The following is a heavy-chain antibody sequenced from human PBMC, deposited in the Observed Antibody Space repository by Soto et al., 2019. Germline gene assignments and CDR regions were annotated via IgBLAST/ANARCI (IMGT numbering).Heavy chain of an antibody. D-gene: IGHD3-10*01. V-gene: IGHV4-34*01. Sequence: PSETLSLTCAVYGGSFSGYYWSWIRQPPGKGLEWIGEINHSGSTNYNPSLKSRVTISVDTSKNQFSLKLSSVTAADTAVCYCARGNGSGSQYYYYYGMDVWGQGTMVTVSS. CDR3: ARGNGSGSQYYYYYGMDV. CDR2: INHSGST. J-gene: IGHJ6*02. CDR1: GGSFSGYY.